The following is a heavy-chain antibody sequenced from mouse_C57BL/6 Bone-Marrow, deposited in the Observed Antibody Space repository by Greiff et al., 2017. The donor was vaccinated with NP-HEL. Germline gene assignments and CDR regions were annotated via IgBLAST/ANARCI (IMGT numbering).Heavy chain of an antibody. CDR3: ARGAY. Sequence: VKLQESGAELVKPGASVKISCTASGYEFSNYWMTWVQQRPGKGLEWIGQIYPGDGDTNYNGPFKAKATLTAYKSSSTAYMQRSRLTSEDSAVYCCARGAYWGQGTLVTVSA. CDR2: IYPGDGDT. J-gene: IGHJ3*01. V-gene: IGHV1-80*01. CDR1: GYEFSNYW.